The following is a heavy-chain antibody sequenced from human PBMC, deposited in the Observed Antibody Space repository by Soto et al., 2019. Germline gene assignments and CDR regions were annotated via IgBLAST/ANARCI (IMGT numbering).Heavy chain of an antibody. J-gene: IGHJ4*02. CDR1: GGSISSYY. D-gene: IGHD4-17*01. Sequence: SETLSLTCTVSGGSISSYYWSWIRQPPGKGLEWIGYIYHSGSTYYNPSLKSRVTISIDRSKNQFSLKLSSVTAADTAVYYCATDRVYGDYTYWGQGTLVTVSS. CDR3: ATDRVYGDYTY. V-gene: IGHV4-59*12. CDR2: IYHSGST.